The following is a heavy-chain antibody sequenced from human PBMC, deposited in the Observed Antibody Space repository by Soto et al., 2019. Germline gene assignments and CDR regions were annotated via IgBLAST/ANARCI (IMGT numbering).Heavy chain of an antibody. CDR3: ATTRGIAVGGSFDH. Sequence: PSETLSLTCIVSGASISSRSSYWGWIRQPQGKGLEWVGTFYSGSTYNNPSLKSRVTISVDTSKNQFSLKLSSVAAEDTAIYYCATTRGIAVGGSFDHWGRGTLVTVSS. V-gene: IGHV4-39*01. J-gene: IGHJ5*02. CDR1: GASISSRSSY. D-gene: IGHD6-13*01. CDR2: FYSGST.